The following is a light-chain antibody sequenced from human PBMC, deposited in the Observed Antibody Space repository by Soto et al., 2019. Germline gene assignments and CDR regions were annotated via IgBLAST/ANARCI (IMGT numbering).Light chain of an antibody. J-gene: IGKJ1*01. V-gene: IGKV3-15*01. CDR2: SGD. Sequence: EVVVTQSPDTLSLSPGETANLSGRASQSVSSSVAWYQHKPGQSPRLVVYSGDKRAHGIPPRFSGSGSGTNLTLTISSLKSDDFAIYYCPQRYSWLRAFGPWTNVEVK. CDR3: PQRYSWLRA. CDR1: QSVSSS.